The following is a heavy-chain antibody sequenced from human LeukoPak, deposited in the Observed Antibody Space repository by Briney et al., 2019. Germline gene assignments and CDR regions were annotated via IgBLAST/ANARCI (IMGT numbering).Heavy chain of an antibody. D-gene: IGHD3-22*01. J-gene: IGHJ4*02. CDR3: ARDRYYYDSSGYYNY. CDR1: GGTFSSYA. V-gene: IGHV1-69*04. CDR2: IIPIFGIA. Sequence: SVKVSCKASGGTFSSYAICWVRQAPGQGLEWMGRIIPIFGIANYAQKFQGRVTITADKSTSTAYMELSSLRSEDTAVYYCARDRYYYDSSGYYNYWGQGTLVTVSS.